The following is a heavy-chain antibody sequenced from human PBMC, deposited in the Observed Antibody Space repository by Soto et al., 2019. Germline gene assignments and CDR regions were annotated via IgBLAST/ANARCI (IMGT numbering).Heavy chain of an antibody. J-gene: IGHJ5*02. CDR1: GGFIIRSSYF. CDR3: ARHPSGFWFGP. D-gene: IGHD5-12*01. CDR2: IYYSGST. V-gene: IGHV4-39*01. Sequence: SDTLSVTCTVSGGFIIRSSYFWGWIRQPPGKGLEWIGSIYYSGSTYYNPSLKSRVTVSVDTSKNQFSLKLSSVTAADTAVYYCARHPSGFWFGPWGQGTLVTVS.